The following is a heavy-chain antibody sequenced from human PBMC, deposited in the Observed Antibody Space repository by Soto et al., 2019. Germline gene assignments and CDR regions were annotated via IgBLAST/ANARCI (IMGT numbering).Heavy chain of an antibody. CDR2: IYYSGST. V-gene: IGHV4-59*01. D-gene: IGHD6-6*01. CDR1: GGSISRYC. Sequence: SETLSLTYTVSGGSISRYCWSWIRQPPGKGLEWIGYIYYSGSTNYNPSLKSRVTISVDTSKNQFSLKLSSVTAADTAVYYCARHSSSDSFDIWGQGTMVTVS. CDR3: ARHSSSDSFDI. J-gene: IGHJ3*02.